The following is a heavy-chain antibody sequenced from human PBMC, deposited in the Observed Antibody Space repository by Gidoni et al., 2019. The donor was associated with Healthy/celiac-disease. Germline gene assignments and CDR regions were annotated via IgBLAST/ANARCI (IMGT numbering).Heavy chain of an antibody. V-gene: IGHV4-59*08. CDR2: IYYSGST. CDR3: ARHRRIGAPGNYFDY. J-gene: IGHJ4*02. D-gene: IGHD6-13*01. CDR1: GGSISDYY. Sequence: QVQLQESGPGLVKPSETLSLTCTVSGGSISDYYWSWIRQPPGKGLEWIGYIYYSGSTNYNPSLKSRVTISVDTSKNQFSLNLSSVTAADTAVYYCARHRRIGAPGNYFDYWGQGTLVTVSS.